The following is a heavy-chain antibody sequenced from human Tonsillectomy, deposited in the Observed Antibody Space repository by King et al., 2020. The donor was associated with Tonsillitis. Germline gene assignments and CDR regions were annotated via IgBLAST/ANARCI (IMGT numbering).Heavy chain of an antibody. Sequence: VQLQESGPGLVKPSQTLSLTCAVSGGSISSGSYSWSWIRQPPGKGLEWIGYISYSGSTYYNPSLKSRVTISVDTSKNQFSLKLSSVTAADTAVYYCAREYCIGGRCYQPDYWGQGTLVTVSS. CDR2: ISYSGST. CDR1: GGSISSGSYS. V-gene: IGHV4-30-4*07. D-gene: IGHD2-15*01. CDR3: AREYCIGGRCYQPDY. J-gene: IGHJ4*02.